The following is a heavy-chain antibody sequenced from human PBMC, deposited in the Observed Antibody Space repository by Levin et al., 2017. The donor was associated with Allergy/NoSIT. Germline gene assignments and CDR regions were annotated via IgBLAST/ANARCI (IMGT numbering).Heavy chain of an antibody. D-gene: IGHD3-16*01. CDR3: ARLSPRPGGFDY. CDR2: ISTGSSYI. CDR1: GLTFSTYS. J-gene: IGHJ4*02. V-gene: IGHV3-21*01. Sequence: GESLKISCAASGLTFSTYSMNWVRQAPGKGLEWVSSISTGSSYIYYADSVKGRFTISRDNAKNSLYLQMNSLRADDTAVYYCARLSPRPGGFDYWGQGTLVTVSS.